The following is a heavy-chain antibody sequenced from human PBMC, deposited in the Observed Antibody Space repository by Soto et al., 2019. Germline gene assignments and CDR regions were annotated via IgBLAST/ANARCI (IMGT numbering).Heavy chain of an antibody. D-gene: IGHD3-22*01. Sequence: GGSLRLSCAASGFTFSGSAMHWVRQASGKGLEWVGHIRSKAYSYATAYAASVKGRFTISRDDSKNTAYLQMNSLKTEDTAVYYCASAMIVVVSHAFDIWGQGTMVTV. V-gene: IGHV3-73*01. CDR3: ASAMIVVVSHAFDI. J-gene: IGHJ3*02. CDR2: IRSKAYSYAT. CDR1: GFTFSGSA.